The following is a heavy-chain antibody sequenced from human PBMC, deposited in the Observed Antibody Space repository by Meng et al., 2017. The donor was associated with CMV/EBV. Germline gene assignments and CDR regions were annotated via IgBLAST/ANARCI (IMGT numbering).Heavy chain of an antibody. D-gene: IGHD3-16*01. J-gene: IGHJ4*02. CDR2: IDTGGSRT. V-gene: IGHV3-74*01. Sequence: LYGADAGFTVSSYWMHWVRQVPGKGMVWVARIDTGGSRTDYADSAKGRFTISRKNVKNTLYLQMNSLRAEDTAVYYCARDLGGGSGYWGQGTLVTVSS. CDR3: ARDLGGGSGY. CDR1: GFTVSSYW.